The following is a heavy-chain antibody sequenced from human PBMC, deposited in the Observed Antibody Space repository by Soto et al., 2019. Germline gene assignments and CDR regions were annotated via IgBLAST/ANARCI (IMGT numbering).Heavy chain of an antibody. CDR3: AKEDCSSTSCYFLTPGLDAFDI. D-gene: IGHD2-2*01. CDR2: ISGSGGST. Sequence: EVQLLESGGGLVQPGGSLRLSCAASGFTFSSYAMSWVRQAPGKGLEWVSAISGSGGSTYYVDSVKGRFTISRDNSKNTLYLQMNSLRAEDTAVYYCAKEDCSSTSCYFLTPGLDAFDIWGQGTMVTVSS. CDR1: GFTFSSYA. V-gene: IGHV3-23*01. J-gene: IGHJ3*02.